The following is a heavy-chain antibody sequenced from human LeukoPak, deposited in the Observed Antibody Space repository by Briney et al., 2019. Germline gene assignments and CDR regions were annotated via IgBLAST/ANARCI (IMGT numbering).Heavy chain of an antibody. J-gene: IGHJ6*03. CDR1: GGTFISYA. Sequence: ASVKVSCKASGGTFISYAISWVRQAPGQGLEWMGWINPNSGGTNYAQKFQGRVTMSRDTSISTAYMELSRLRSDDTAVYYCARDYYYYMDVWGKGTTVTVSS. CDR3: ARDYYYYMDV. CDR2: INPNSGGT. V-gene: IGHV1-2*02.